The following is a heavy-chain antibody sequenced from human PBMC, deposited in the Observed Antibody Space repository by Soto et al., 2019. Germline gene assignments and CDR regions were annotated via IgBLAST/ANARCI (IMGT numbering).Heavy chain of an antibody. CDR1: GFTFTTYA. D-gene: IGHD3-22*01. Sequence: EVQLLESGGDLVQPGVSLRLSCAASGFTFTTYALSWFRQAQGKGLEWASGIVATGFSTFYADSVKGRFTISRDNSKNTLYLQMNSLRAEDTAVYYCARSAHHFESSGNYYPYYLDSCVQGTLVTVS. CDR2: IVATGFST. CDR3: ARSAHHFESSGNYYPYYLDS. J-gene: IGHJ4*02. V-gene: IGHV3-23*01.